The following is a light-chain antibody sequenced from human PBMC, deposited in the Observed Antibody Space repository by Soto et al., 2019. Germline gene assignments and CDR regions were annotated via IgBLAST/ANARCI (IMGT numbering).Light chain of an antibody. Sequence: DIVMTQSPISLPVTPGEPASISCRSSQSLLHSNGYNYLDWYLQKPGQSPQLLIYLGSNRASGVPDRFSGSGSGTDFTLKISRVEAEDVGVYYCMQALQTPRTFGQGTQVDIK. CDR2: LGS. V-gene: IGKV2-28*01. CDR3: MQALQTPRT. J-gene: IGKJ1*01. CDR1: QSLLHSNGYNY.